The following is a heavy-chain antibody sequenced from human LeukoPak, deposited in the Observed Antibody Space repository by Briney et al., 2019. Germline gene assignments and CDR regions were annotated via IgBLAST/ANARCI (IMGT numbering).Heavy chain of an antibody. D-gene: IGHD3-9*01. CDR2: ISYDGSNK. CDR1: GFTFSSYA. V-gene: IGHV3-30-3*01. Sequence: PGGSLRLSCAASGFTFSSYAMHWVRQAPGKGLEWVAVISYDGSNKYYADSVKGRFTISRDNSKNTLYLQMNSLRAEDTAVYYCARDPTLYYDILTGYYSFDYWGQGTLVTVSS. CDR3: ARDPTLYYDILTGYYSFDY. J-gene: IGHJ4*02.